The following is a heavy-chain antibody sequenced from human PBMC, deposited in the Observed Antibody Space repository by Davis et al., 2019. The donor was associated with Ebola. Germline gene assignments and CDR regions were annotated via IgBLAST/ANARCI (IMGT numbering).Heavy chain of an antibody. CDR2: IYYSGST. CDR1: GGSISSSSYY. V-gene: IGHV4-61*01. J-gene: IGHJ5*02. D-gene: IGHD2-2*01. Sequence: PSETLSLTCTVSGGSISSSSYYWSWIRQPPGKGLEWIGYIYYSGSTNYNPSLKSRVTTSVDTSKNQFSLKLSSVTAADTAVYYCARYQLLSWNWFDPWGQGTLVTVSS. CDR3: ARYQLLSWNWFDP.